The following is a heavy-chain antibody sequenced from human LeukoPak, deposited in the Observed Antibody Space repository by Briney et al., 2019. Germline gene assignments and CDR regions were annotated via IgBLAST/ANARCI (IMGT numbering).Heavy chain of an antibody. V-gene: IGHV3-30-3*01. CDR3: AEDDSY. J-gene: IGHJ4*02. D-gene: IGHD3-22*01. CDR2: ISYDGSNK. Sequence: PGGSLRLSCAASGFTFSSYAMHWVRQAPGKGLEWVAVISYDGSNKYYAGSVKGRFTISRDNSKNTLYLQMNSLRAEDTAVYYCAEDDSYWGQGTLVTVSS. CDR1: GFTFSSYA.